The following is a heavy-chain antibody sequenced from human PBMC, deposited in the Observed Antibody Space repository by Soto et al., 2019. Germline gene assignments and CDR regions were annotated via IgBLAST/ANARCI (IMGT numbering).Heavy chain of an antibody. J-gene: IGHJ4*02. V-gene: IGHV3-23*01. CDR3: AKADASSTPPSIAVAGYSDY. CDR2: ISGSGGST. Sequence: GGSLRLSCAASGFTFSSYAMSWVRQAPGKGLEWVSAISGSGGSTYYADSVKGRFTISRDNSKNTLYLQMNSLRAEDTAVYYCAKADASSTPPSIAVAGYSDYWGQGTLVTVSS. CDR1: GFTFSSYA. D-gene: IGHD6-19*01.